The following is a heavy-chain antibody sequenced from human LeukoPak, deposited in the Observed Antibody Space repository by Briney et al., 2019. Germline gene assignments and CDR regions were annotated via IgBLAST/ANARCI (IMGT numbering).Heavy chain of an antibody. J-gene: IGHJ5*02. D-gene: IGHD3-22*01. CDR2: ISGSGSI. CDR3: ASTNYYDSSGFSNWFDP. Sequence: GGSLRLSCAASGFTFSSYEMNWVRQAPGKGLEWVSHISGSGSIYYADSVKGRFTISRDNAKNSLYLQMNSLRAEDTAIYYCASTNYYDSSGFSNWFDPWGQGTLVTVSS. CDR1: GFTFSSYE. V-gene: IGHV3-48*03.